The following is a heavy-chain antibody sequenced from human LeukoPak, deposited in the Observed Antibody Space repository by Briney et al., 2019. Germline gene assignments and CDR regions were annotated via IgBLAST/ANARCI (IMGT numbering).Heavy chain of an antibody. D-gene: IGHD3-10*01. Sequence: GGSLRLSCAASGFTFSSYWMHWVRQAPGKGLVWVSRINSDGSSTSYADSVKGRFTISRDNAKNTLYLQMNSLRAEDTAVYYCARGGLLWFGIGYWGQGTLVTVSS. J-gene: IGHJ4*02. CDR1: GFTFSSYW. CDR2: INSDGSST. V-gene: IGHV3-74*01. CDR3: ARGGLLWFGIGY.